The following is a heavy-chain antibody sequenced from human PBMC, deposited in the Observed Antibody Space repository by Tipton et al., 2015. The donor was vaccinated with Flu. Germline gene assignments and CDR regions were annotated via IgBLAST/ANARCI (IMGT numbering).Heavy chain of an antibody. CDR3: ARGGLTRALDF. J-gene: IGHJ4*02. V-gene: IGHV3-72*01. CDR1: GFTFNDHY. D-gene: IGHD1-20*01. Sequence: LSLTCAASGFTFNDHYMDWVRQAPGEGLEWLGRVKNKANSYSTEFTASVKDRFTISRDDSKNAVYLQMNSLKAEDTAVYYWARGGLTRALDFWGEGTLVTVSS. CDR2: VKNKANSYST.